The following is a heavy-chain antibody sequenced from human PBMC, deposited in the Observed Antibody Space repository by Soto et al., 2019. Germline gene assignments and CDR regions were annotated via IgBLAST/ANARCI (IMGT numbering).Heavy chain of an antibody. CDR1: GFSFRRYW. V-gene: IGHV3-7*01. J-gene: IGHJ4*02. CDR2: IKPDGSEK. D-gene: IGHD3-16*01. CDR3: ARLNDYVWGSFFDY. Sequence: EVQLVESGGGLVQPGGSLRLSCAASGFSFRRYWMSWVRQAPGKGLEWVANIKPDGSEKYYVDSVKGRFTISRDNAKMSLYLQLHSLSDEDTAVYYCARLNDYVWGSFFDYWGQGNPVTVSS.